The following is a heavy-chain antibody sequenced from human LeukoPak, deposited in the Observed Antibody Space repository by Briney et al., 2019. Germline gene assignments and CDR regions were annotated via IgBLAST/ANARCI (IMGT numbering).Heavy chain of an antibody. CDR1: GFTFNSYE. D-gene: IGHD2-2*01. V-gene: IGHV3-48*03. J-gene: IGHJ4*02. CDR3: AREGLHIVIVPAAKGYFDY. CDR2: ISSSGSTI. Sequence: TGGSLRLSCAASGFTFNSYEMNWVRQAPGKGLEWVSYISSSGSTIYYADSVKGRFTISRDNAKNSLYLQMNSLRAEDSAVYYCAREGLHIVIVPAAKGYFDYWGQGTLVTVSS.